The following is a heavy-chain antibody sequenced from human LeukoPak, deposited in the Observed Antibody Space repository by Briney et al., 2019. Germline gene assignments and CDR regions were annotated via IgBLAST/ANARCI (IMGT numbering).Heavy chain of an antibody. Sequence: SVKVSCKASGYTFTGYHMHWVRQAPGQGLEWMGGIIPIFGTANYAQKFQGRVTITADESTSTAYMELRSLRSEDTAVYFCARVSQGRRYYYYYAMDVWGQGTTVTVSS. D-gene: IGHD2-15*01. CDR1: GYTFTGYH. J-gene: IGHJ6*02. V-gene: IGHV1-69*13. CDR2: IIPIFGTA. CDR3: ARVSQGRRYYYYYAMDV.